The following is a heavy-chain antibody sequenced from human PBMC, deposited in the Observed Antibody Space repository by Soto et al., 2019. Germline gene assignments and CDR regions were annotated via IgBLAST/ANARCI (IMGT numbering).Heavy chain of an antibody. J-gene: IGHJ4*02. CDR1: GYTFTSYA. V-gene: IGHV1-3*01. CDR3: ARDPDYGDYGTSPADDY. D-gene: IGHD4-17*01. CDR2: INAGNGNT. Sequence: ASVKVSCKASGYTFTSYAMHWVRQAPGQRLEWMGWINAGNGNTKYSQKLQGRVTITRDTSASTAYMELSSLRSEDTVVYFFARDPDYGDYGTSPADDYWGQGTLVTVSS.